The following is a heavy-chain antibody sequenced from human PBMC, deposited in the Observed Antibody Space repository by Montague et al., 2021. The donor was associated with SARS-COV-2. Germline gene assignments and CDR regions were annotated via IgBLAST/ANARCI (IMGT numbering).Heavy chain of an antibody. D-gene: IGHD6-19*01. CDR2: INHSGST. CDR3: ARGSRQWLVRPPHYYYFDY. V-gene: IGHV4-34*01. Sequence: SETLSLTCAVYGGSFSDYYCRWTRQRPGTGLEWIGEINHSGSTNXXPSLKSRVTISVDTSKNQFSLKLSSVTAADTAVYYCARGSRQWLVRPPHYYYFDYWGQGTLVTVSS. CDR1: GGSFSDYY. J-gene: IGHJ4*02.